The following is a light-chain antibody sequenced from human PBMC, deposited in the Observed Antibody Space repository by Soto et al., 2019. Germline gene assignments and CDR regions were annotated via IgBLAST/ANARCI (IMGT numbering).Light chain of an antibody. Sequence: PGERATLSCRASQSVSSSYLAWYQQKPGQAPRLLIYGASSRATGIPDRFSGSGSGTDFTLTISRLEPEDFAVYYCQQYGSSPMTFGQGTKVDIK. J-gene: IGKJ1*01. CDR3: QQYGSSPMT. V-gene: IGKV3-20*01. CDR2: GAS. CDR1: QSVSSSY.